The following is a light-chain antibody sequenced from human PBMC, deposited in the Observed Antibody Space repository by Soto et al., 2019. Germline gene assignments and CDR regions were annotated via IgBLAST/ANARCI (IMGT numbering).Light chain of an antibody. V-gene: IGKV1-6*01. J-gene: IGKJ4*01. CDR3: LQDYSYLT. CDR1: QGIRSD. Sequence: AIEMTQSPSSLSASVWDTVTITCRASQGIRSDLDWYQQRPGRAPQLLIYAASSLQNGVPSRFSGSGSGTDFTLTINSLQPEDFATYYCLQDYSYLTFGGGTKVAIK. CDR2: AAS.